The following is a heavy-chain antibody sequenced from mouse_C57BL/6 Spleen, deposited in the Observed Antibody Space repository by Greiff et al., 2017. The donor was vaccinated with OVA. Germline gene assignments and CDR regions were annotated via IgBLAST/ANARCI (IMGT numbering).Heavy chain of an antibody. D-gene: IGHD1-1*01. CDR2: INPNNGGT. V-gene: IGHV1-18*01. CDR3: ARRLRYGYYAMDY. CDR1: GYTFTDYN. Sequence: EVKLQESGPELVKPGASVKIPCKASGYTFTDYNMDWVKQSHGKSLEWIGDINPNNGGTIYNQKFKGKATLTVDKSSSTAYMELRSLTSEDTAVYYCARRLRYGYYAMDYWGQGTSVTVSS. J-gene: IGHJ4*01.